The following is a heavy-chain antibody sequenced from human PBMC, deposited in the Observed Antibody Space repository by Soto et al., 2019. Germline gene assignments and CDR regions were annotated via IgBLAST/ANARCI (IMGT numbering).Heavy chain of an antibody. CDR2: ISGSGSSP. CDR1: GFSFTSYT. Sequence: EVQLLESGGGLGQPGGSLRLSCAASGFSFTSYTMAWVRQAPGKGLEWVSAISGSGSSPYYADSVKGRFTVSRDSPMDMVYLHMDSLRAEDTAVYYCARYAYGLSSSSWSRGGWFDPWGQGTLVTVSS. V-gene: IGHV3-23*01. CDR3: ARYAYGLSSSSWSRGGWFDP. J-gene: IGHJ5*02. D-gene: IGHD6-13*01.